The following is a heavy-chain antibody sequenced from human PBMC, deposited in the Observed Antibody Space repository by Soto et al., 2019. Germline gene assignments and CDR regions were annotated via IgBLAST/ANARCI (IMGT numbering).Heavy chain of an antibody. D-gene: IGHD2-2*01. CDR3: ARENRNCSSTSCYPSWFDP. V-gene: IGHV3-53*04. J-gene: IGHJ5*02. Sequence: GGSLRLSCAASGFTVSSNYMSWVRQAPGKGLEWVSVIYSGGSTYYADSVKGRFTISRHNSKNTLYLQMNSLRAEDTAVYYCARENRNCSSTSCYPSWFDPWGQGTLVTVSS. CDR1: GFTVSSNY. CDR2: IYSGGST.